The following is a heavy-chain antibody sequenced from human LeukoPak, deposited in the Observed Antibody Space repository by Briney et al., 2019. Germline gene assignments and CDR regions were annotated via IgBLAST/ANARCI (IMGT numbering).Heavy chain of an antibody. CDR1: GYTLTELS. J-gene: IGHJ5*02. D-gene: IGHD2-21*02. Sequence: ASVKVSCKVSGYTLTELSMHWVRQAPGQGLEWMGWISAYNGNTNYAQKLQGRVTMTTDTSTSTAYMELRSLRSDDTAVYYCARAGGDSPRGWFDPWGQGTLVTVSS. CDR2: ISAYNGNT. CDR3: ARAGGDSPRGWFDP. V-gene: IGHV1-18*01.